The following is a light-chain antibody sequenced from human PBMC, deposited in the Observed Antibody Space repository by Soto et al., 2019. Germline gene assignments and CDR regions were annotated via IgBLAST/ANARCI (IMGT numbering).Light chain of an antibody. CDR2: EVN. J-gene: IGLJ1*01. V-gene: IGLV2-14*01. CDR3: SSYTTTNTYV. Sequence: QSALTQPASVSGSPGQSITVSCTGTSSDVGAYNSVSWYQQEPGKAPKLMIYEVNNRFSGISNRFSGSKSGNTASLTISGLQAEDEADYYCSSYTTTNTYVFGTGPKLTVL. CDR1: SSDVGAYNS.